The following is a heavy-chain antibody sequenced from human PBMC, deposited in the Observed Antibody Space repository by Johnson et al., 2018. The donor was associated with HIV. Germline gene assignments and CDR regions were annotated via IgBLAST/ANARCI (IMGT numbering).Heavy chain of an antibody. D-gene: IGHD6-19*01. Sequence: QVQLVESGGGLVQPGGSLRLSCAASRFTFTNYAMHWVRQAPGKGLEWVAVIRYDGSNKNYADSVKGRFTISRDNSKNTLYLQMNSLRAEDTAVYYCAKKQWPEDDAFDIWGQGTMVTVSS. J-gene: IGHJ3*02. V-gene: IGHV3-30*02. CDR3: AKKQWPEDDAFDI. CDR1: RFTFTNYA. CDR2: IRYDGSNK.